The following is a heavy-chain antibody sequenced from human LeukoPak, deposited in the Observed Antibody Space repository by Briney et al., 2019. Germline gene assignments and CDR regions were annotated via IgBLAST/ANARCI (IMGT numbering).Heavy chain of an antibody. CDR1: GGSISSYY. D-gene: IGHD2-2*01. Sequence: SETLSLTCTVSGGSISSYYWSWIRQPPGKGLEWIGYIYYSGSTNYNPSLKSRVTISVDTSKNQFSLKLSSVTAADTAVYCCARAYCSSTSCYFGDYFDYWGQGTLVTVSS. V-gene: IGHV4-59*01. J-gene: IGHJ4*02. CDR3: ARAYCSSTSCYFGDYFDY. CDR2: IYYSGST.